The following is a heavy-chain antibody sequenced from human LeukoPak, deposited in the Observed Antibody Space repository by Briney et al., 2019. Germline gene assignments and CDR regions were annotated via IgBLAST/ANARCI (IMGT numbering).Heavy chain of an antibody. CDR2: MNPNSGNT. CDR1: GGTFSSYA. Sequence: ASVKVSCKASGGTFSSYAISWVRQAPGQGLEWMGWMNPNSGNTGYAQKFQGRVTMTRNTSISTAYMELSSLRSEDTAVYYCARRNSSSWLQQDYWGQGTLVTVSS. J-gene: IGHJ4*02. D-gene: IGHD6-13*01. V-gene: IGHV1-8*02. CDR3: ARRNSSSWLQQDY.